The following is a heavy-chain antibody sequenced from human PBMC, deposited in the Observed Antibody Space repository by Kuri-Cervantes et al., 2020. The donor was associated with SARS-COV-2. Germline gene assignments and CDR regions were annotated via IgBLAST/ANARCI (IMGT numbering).Heavy chain of an antibody. D-gene: IGHD1-26*01. CDR3: ARREYWYFDL. Sequence: TETLSLTCTVSGGSISSYYWSWIRQPPGKGLEWIGYIYYSGSTNYNPSLKSRVTISVDTSKNQFSLKLSSVTAADTAVYYCARREYWYFDLWGRGTLVTDSS. J-gene: IGHJ2*01. CDR2: IYYSGST. V-gene: IGHV4-59*01. CDR1: GGSISSYY.